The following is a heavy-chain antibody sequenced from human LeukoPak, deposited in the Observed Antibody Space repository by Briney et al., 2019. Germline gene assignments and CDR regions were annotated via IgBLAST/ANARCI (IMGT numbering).Heavy chain of an antibody. D-gene: IGHD3-10*01. J-gene: IGHJ4*02. Sequence: SETLSLTCTVSGGSISSGDYYWGWIRQPPGKGLEWIGYIYYSGCTYYNPSLKSRVTISVDTSKNQFSLKLSSVTAADTAVYYCARDAGYGSGSPFDYWGQGTLVTVSS. CDR3: ARDAGYGSGSPFDY. V-gene: IGHV4-30-4*08. CDR2: IYYSGCT. CDR1: GGSISSGDYY.